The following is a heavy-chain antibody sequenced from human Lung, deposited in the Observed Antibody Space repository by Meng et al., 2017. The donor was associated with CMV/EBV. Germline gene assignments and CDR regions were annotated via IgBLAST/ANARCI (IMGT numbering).Heavy chain of an antibody. CDR2: INSGGTTT. D-gene: IGHD2-8*01. CDR1: GFSFSSYW. CDR3: ARDVMGWFDP. V-gene: IGHV3-74*01. J-gene: IGHJ5*02. Sequence: VESGGGLFQPGESLGLSCVSSGFSFSSYWMHWVRKSPGKGLVWVARINSGGTTTTYADSVKGRFTISRDNAKNTLYLQMNSLRGEDTAVYYCARDVMGWFDPWGQGALVTVSS.